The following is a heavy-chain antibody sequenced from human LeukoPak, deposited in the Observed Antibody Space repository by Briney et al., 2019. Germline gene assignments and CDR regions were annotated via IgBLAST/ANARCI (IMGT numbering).Heavy chain of an antibody. Sequence: GGSLRLSCAASGFTFSSYGMHWVRQAPGKGLEWVAVISYDGSNKYYADSVKGRFTISRDNSKNTLYLQMNSLRAEDTAVYYCTKDPSAYYYDSSGYVLWGQGTLVTVSS. CDR3: TKDPSAYYYDSSGYVL. J-gene: IGHJ4*02. CDR2: ISYDGSNK. CDR1: GFTFSSYG. D-gene: IGHD3-22*01. V-gene: IGHV3-30*18.